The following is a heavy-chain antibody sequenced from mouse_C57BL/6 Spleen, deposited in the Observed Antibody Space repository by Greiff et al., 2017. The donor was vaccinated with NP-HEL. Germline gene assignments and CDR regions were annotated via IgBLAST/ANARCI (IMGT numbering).Heavy chain of an antibody. CDR2: IDPSDSYT. Sequence: VQLQESGAELVMPGASVKLSCKASGYTFTSYWMHWVKQRPGQGLEWIGEIDPSDSYTNYNQKLKGKSTLTVDKSYSTAYMQISSLTSEDSAFYYCARHDQYYFDYWGQGTTLTVSS. D-gene: IGHD2-3*01. CDR3: ARHDQYYFDY. V-gene: IGHV1-69*01. J-gene: IGHJ2*01. CDR1: GYTFTSYW.